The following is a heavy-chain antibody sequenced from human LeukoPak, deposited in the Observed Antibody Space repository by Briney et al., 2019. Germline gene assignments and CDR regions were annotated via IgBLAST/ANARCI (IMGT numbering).Heavy chain of an antibody. J-gene: IGHJ4*02. Sequence: GESLKISCKGSGYSFTSYWIGWVRQMPGKGLEWMGIIYPGDSDTRYSPSFQGQVTISADKSISTAYLQWSSLKAPDTAMYYCARHHSDYDILTGYSPREYFDYWGQGTLVTVSS. CDR1: GYSFTSYW. CDR2: IYPGDSDT. D-gene: IGHD3-9*01. V-gene: IGHV5-51*01. CDR3: ARHHSDYDILTGYSPREYFDY.